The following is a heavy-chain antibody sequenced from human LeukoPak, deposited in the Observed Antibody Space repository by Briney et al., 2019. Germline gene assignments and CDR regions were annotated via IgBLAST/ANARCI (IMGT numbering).Heavy chain of an antibody. D-gene: IGHD2-2*01. CDR1: GGSISSYY. CDR2: IYYSGST. V-gene: IGHV4-59*01. Sequence: SETLSLTCTVSGGSISSYYWSWIRQPPAKGLEWIGYIYYSGSTNYNPSLQSRVTISVDTSKNQFSLKLSSVTAADTAVYYCARYCSSTSCYGGLDYWGQGTLVTVSS. CDR3: ARYCSSTSCYGGLDY. J-gene: IGHJ4*02.